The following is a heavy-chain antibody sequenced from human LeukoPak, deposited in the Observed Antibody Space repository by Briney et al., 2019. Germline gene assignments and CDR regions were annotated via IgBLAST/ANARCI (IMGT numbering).Heavy chain of an antibody. Sequence: GGSLRLSCAASGFTFSSYAMHWVRQVPGKGLEWVAVISYDGSNKYYADSVKGRFTISRDNSKNTLYLQMNSLRAEDTAVYYCAKDEAAAGTHLDYWGQGTLVTVSS. CDR2: ISYDGSNK. V-gene: IGHV3-30*04. CDR3: AKDEAAAGTHLDY. D-gene: IGHD6-13*01. J-gene: IGHJ4*02. CDR1: GFTFSSYA.